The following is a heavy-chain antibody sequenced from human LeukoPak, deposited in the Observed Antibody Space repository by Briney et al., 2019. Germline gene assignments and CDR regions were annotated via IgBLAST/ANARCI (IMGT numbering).Heavy chain of an antibody. CDR2: IYSNEIT. CDR3: ARGSGAATNEALDY. CDR1: GGSTSGSY. J-gene: IGHJ4*02. Sequence: PSETLSLTCTVSGGSTSGSYWTWVRQPAGKGLEWIGRIYSNEITNYNPSLKSRVTMSVDTSKNQFSLKLTSVTAADTAAYYCARGSGAATNEALDYWGQGTLVTVSS. D-gene: IGHD1-26*01. V-gene: IGHV4-4*07.